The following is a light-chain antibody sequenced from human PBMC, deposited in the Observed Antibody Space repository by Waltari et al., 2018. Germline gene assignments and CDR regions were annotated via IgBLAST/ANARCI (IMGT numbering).Light chain of an antibody. CDR1: QSIRSW. CDR3: QQYDSYPT. J-gene: IGKJ2*01. CDR2: KAS. Sequence: DIQMTQSPSTLSASVGDRVPITCRASQSIRSWLAWYQQKPGKAPKLLIYKASTLASGVPSRFSGSGSGTEFTLTISSLQPDDFATYYCQQYDSYPTFGQGTKLEIE. V-gene: IGKV1-5*03.